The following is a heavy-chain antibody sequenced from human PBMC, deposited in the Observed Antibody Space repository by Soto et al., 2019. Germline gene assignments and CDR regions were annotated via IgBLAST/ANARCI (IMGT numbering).Heavy chain of an antibody. J-gene: IGHJ4*02. Sequence: SETLSLTCNVSGGSVSDYYWSWIRQAPGKGLEWIGYIHERGVTNYNPSLKSRVTMSVDTSKNQFSLTLRSVHTADTAIYFCARDPAGDYGHWGRGTLVTVSS. CDR2: IHERGVT. V-gene: IGHV4-59*02. CDR3: ARDPAGDYGH. D-gene: IGHD4-17*01. CDR1: GGSVSDYY.